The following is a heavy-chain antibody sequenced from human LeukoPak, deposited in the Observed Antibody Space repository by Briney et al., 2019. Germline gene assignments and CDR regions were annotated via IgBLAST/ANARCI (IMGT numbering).Heavy chain of an antibody. J-gene: IGHJ4*02. CDR2: ISSSSSYI. CDR1: GFTFSSYS. Sequence: PGGSLRLSCAASGFTFSSYSMNWVRQAPGKGLEWVSSISSSSSYIYYADSVKGRFTISRDNAKNSLYLQMNSLRAEDTAVYYCARTGRSGTSCWDYWGRGTLVTVSS. CDR3: ARTGRSGTSCWDY. D-gene: IGHD2-2*01. V-gene: IGHV3-21*01.